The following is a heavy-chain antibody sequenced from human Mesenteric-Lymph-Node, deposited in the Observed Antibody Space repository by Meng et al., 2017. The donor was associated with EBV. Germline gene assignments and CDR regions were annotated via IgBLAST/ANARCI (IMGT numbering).Heavy chain of an antibody. Sequence: QGQLQESGPGLVKPSATLSLTCTVSGDSVSSGSYYWYWIRQPPGKGLAWIGYIYYTGSTNYNPSLKSRVTISVDTSKNQFSLKLSSVTAADTAVYYCARGTTVEWFDPWGQGTLVTVSS. CDR3: ARGTTVEWFDP. D-gene: IGHD4-23*01. CDR1: GDSVSSGSYY. V-gene: IGHV4-61*01. CDR2: IYYTGST. J-gene: IGHJ5*02.